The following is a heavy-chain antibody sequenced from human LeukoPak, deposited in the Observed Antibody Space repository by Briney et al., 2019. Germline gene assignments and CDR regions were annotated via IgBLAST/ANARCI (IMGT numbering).Heavy chain of an antibody. J-gene: IGHJ4*02. D-gene: IGHD5-24*01. V-gene: IGHV3-23*01. CDR3: ARGGGWLQLNEDFDY. Sequence: GGSLRLSCAASGFTFTSFALSWVRQAPGKGLEWVSSISGSGDGTYSADSVKGRFTISRDHSKKTLYLQMNSLRAEDTAVDYCARGGGWLQLNEDFDYWGQGTLVTVSS. CDR1: GFTFTSFA. CDR2: ISGSGDGT.